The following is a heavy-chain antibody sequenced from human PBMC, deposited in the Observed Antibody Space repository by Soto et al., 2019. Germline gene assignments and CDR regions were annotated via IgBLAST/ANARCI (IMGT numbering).Heavy chain of an antibody. CDR1: GFTFSTYA. D-gene: IGHD3-3*01. Sequence: QVRLVESGGGVVQPGRSLRLSCAASGFTFSTYAMHWVRQTPGKGLEWVAVISYGGSNIYYADSVKGRFTISRDNSKNTLYLQMNSLRAEDTAVYYCASLRFLEWIIDYWGQGTQVTVSS. J-gene: IGHJ4*02. CDR2: ISYGGSNI. V-gene: IGHV3-30-3*01. CDR3: ASLRFLEWIIDY.